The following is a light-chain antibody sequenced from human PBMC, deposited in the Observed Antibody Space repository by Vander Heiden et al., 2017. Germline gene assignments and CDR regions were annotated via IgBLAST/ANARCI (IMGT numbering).Light chain of an antibody. CDR3: SSYTSSSTLGYV. J-gene: IGLJ1*01. CDR1: SSDVGGYNY. Sequence: QSALTQPAYVSGSPGPSITISCTGTSSDVGGYNYVSWYQQHPGKAPKLMIYDVSNRPPGVSNRFSGAKSGNTASLTISGLQAEDEADYYCSSYTSSSTLGYVFGTGTKVTVL. CDR2: DVS. V-gene: IGLV2-14*01.